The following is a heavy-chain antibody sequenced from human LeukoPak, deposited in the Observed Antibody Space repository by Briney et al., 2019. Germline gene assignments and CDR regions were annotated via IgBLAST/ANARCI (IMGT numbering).Heavy chain of an antibody. Sequence: GASVKVSCKGSDYTFTTYGISWVRQAPGQGLEWMGWISAYNGNTNYAQKLQGRVTMTTDTSTSTAYMELRSLRSDDTAVYYSARGRGAFLEWLDDYYYYGLDVWGQGTTVTVSS. V-gene: IGHV1-18*01. J-gene: IGHJ6*02. D-gene: IGHD3-3*02. CDR3: ARGRGAFLEWLDDYYYYGLDV. CDR1: DYTFTTYG. CDR2: ISAYNGNT.